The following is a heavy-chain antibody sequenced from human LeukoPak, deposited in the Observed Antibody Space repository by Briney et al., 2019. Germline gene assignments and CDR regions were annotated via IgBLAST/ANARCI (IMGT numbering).Heavy chain of an antibody. CDR1: GFTFSPYA. V-gene: IGHV3-33*01. CDR3: ARDYYYGSGTSWSYFNY. Sequence: GGSLRLSCAASGFTFSPYAMHWVRQAPGKGLEWVAVIWYEGRNKYYADSVKGRFTISRDNSKNTLYLQMNSLRAEDTAVYYCARDYYYGSGTSWSYFNYWGQGTLVTVSA. D-gene: IGHD3-10*01. CDR2: IWYEGRNK. J-gene: IGHJ4*02.